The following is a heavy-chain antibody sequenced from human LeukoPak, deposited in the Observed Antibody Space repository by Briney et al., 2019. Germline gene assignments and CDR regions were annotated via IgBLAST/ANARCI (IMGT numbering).Heavy chain of an antibody. CDR2: INHSGST. V-gene: IGHV4-39*01. CDR1: GGSISSGGYY. J-gene: IGHJ4*02. CDR3: ARHDYSSFGEGDY. D-gene: IGHD6-6*01. Sequence: PSETLSLTCTVSGGSISSGGYYWSWIRQPPGKGLEWIGEINHSGSTNYNPSLKSRVTISVDTSKNQFSLKLSSVTAADTAVYYCARHDYSSFGEGDYWGQGTLVTVSS.